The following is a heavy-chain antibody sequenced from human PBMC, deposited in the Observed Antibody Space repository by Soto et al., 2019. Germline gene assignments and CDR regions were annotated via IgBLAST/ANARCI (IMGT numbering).Heavy chain of an antibody. Sequence: GGSLRLSCAASGFTVSSKYMSWVRQAPGKGLEWVSGIGSSGGTTHLADSVKGRFTISRDNSKNTLYLQMNSLRVEDTAVYYCGKDPNGDYIGAFDIWGQGTMVTVSS. J-gene: IGHJ3*02. CDR1: GFTVSSKY. CDR2: IGSSGGTT. V-gene: IGHV3-23*01. D-gene: IGHD4-17*01. CDR3: GKDPNGDYIGAFDI.